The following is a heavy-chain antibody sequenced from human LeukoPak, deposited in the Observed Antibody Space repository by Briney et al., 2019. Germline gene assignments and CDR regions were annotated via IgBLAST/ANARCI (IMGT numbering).Heavy chain of an antibody. D-gene: IGHD2-2*01. CDR1: GFTFSNYA. Sequence: PGGSLRLSCETSGFTFSNYAMSWVRQAPGRGLEWVSGISYGDGGTYYADSVKGRFTISRDNSKNTLSLQMNSLRAEDTAVYYCANRHCTSTSCYLNDWGQGTLVTVSS. J-gene: IGHJ4*02. V-gene: IGHV3-23*01. CDR3: ANRHCTSTSCYLND. CDR2: ISYGDGGT.